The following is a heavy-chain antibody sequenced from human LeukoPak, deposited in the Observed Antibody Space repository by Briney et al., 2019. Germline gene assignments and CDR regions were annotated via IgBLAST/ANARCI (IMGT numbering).Heavy chain of an antibody. D-gene: IGHD4-23*01. V-gene: IGHV3-74*01. CDR2: ISSDGGTT. Sequence: PGGSLRLSCAASGFTFSSYWMHWVRQAPGKGLVWVSRISSDGGTTNYADSVKGRFTISRDNAKNTLYLQMNSLRAEDTAVYYCAKLQSDGLRTYYGMDVWGQGTTVTVSS. CDR3: AKLQSDGLRTYYGMDV. J-gene: IGHJ6*02. CDR1: GFTFSSYW.